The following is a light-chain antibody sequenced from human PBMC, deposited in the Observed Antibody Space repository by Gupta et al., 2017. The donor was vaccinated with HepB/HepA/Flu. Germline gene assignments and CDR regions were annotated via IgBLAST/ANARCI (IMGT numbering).Light chain of an antibody. J-gene: IGKJ3*01. CDR2: DAS. CDR3: QLHSNWPLFT. CDR1: QSVGTY. V-gene: IGKV3-11*01. Sequence: ENVLTRSPATLSLSPGERATLPCRATQSVGTYLAWYQHKPRQAPRLLIYDASTRAPGIPAGFSGSGCGTDFTLTISSREHEDFAVYYCQLHSNWPLFTFGPGTKVDIK.